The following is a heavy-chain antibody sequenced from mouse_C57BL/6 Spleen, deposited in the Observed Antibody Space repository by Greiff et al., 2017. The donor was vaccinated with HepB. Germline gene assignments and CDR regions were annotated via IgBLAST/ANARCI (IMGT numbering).Heavy chain of an antibody. CDR3: VREGLWGFFAY. CDR1: GFTFNTYA. Sequence: DVKLVESGGGLVQPKGSLKLSCAASGFTFNTYAMHWVRQAPGKGLEWVARIRSKSSNNATYYADSVKDRFTISRDDSQSMLYLQMNNLKTEDTAMYYCVREGLWGFFAYWGQGTLVTVSA. J-gene: IGHJ3*01. CDR2: IRSKSSNNAT. D-gene: IGHD3-1*01. V-gene: IGHV10-3*01.